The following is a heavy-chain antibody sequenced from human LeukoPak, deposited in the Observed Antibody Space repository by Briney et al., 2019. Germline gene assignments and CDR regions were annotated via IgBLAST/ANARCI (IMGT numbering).Heavy chain of an antibody. J-gene: IGHJ4*02. Sequence: GGSLRLSCAASGFTFSSYTIHWVRQAPGKGLEWVAVISYDGSYKYYADSVKGRFTISRDNSKNTLYLQMNSLRGEDTAVYYCARGRSLGNYSSAWFDFDYWGQGTLVTVSS. CDR2: ISYDGSYK. CDR1: GFTFSSYT. CDR3: ARGRSLGNYSSAWFDFDY. D-gene: IGHD6-19*01. V-gene: IGHV3-30*04.